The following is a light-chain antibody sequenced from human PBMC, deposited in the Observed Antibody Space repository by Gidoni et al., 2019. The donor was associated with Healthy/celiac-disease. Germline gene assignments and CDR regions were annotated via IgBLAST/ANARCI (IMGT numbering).Light chain of an antibody. J-gene: IGKJ1*01. CDR2: ASS. CDR1: QSISSY. Sequence: IQMTPSPSSLSASVGDRVTITCRASQSISSYLNWYQQKPGKAPKLLIYASSSLQSGVPSRFSGSGSGTDFTLTISSLQPEDFATYYCQQSYSTLWTFXQXTKVEIK. CDR3: QQSYSTLWT. V-gene: IGKV1-39*01.